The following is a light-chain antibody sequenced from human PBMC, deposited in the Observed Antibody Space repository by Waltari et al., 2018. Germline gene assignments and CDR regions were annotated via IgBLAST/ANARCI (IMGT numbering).Light chain of an antibody. CDR3: PEYYYIPVN. V-gene: IGKV4-1*01. Sequence: DIVMTQSPDSLPVSLGERATLNCKSSQSVLYNTDNKNYLAWYQQKPGQSPKLLIYWASYRETGVPCRFSGSGFWKDFTLHISGLQADGAGIYFCPEYYYIPVNFGQGTRLEIK. J-gene: IGKJ2*01. CDR1: QSVLYNTDNKNY. CDR2: WAS.